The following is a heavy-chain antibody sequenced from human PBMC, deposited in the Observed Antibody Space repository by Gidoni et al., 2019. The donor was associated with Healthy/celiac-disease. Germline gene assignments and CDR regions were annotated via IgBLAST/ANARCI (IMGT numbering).Heavy chain of an antibody. D-gene: IGHD6-6*01. CDR1: GGSFSGYY. J-gene: IGHJ4*02. V-gene: IGHV4-34*01. Sequence: QVQLQQWGAGLLKPSATLSLTCAVYGGSFSGYYWSWIRQPPGKGLEWIGEINHSGSTNYNPSLKSRVTIPVDTSKNQFSLKLSSVTAADTAVYYCARGTGLAARIVDYWGQGTLVTVSS. CDR3: ARGTGLAARIVDY. CDR2: INHSGST.